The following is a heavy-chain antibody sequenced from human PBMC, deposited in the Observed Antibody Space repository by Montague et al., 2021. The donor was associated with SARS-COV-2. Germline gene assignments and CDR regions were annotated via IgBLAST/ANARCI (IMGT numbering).Heavy chain of an antibody. CDR2: ISQDGIEE. Sequence: SLRLSCAASGFTFSAYSMTWVRQAPGKGLEWVALISQDGIEENSVDSVKGRFTISRDTSKSSLSLQMNSLRVEDTAVFYCARVVSNGWTFDSWGQGTLVTAPS. CDR3: ARVVSNGWTFDS. CDR1: GFTFSAYS. V-gene: IGHV3-7*03. D-gene: IGHD6-19*01. J-gene: IGHJ4*02.